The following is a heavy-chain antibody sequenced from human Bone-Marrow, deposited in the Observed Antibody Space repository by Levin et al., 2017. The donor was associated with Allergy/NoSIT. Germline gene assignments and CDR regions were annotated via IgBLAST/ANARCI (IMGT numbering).Heavy chain of an antibody. D-gene: IGHD3-10*01. Sequence: KTSETLSLTCTVSDGSISSYYWSWIRQPPGKGLEWIGHIYDRGNTNYNPSLKSRVTISVDTSKNQFSLKLSSVTAADTAVYYCARLKHYGNDAFDIWGQGTMVTVSS. V-gene: IGHV4-59*01. CDR3: ARLKHYGNDAFDI. J-gene: IGHJ3*02. CDR1: DGSISSYY. CDR2: IYDRGNT.